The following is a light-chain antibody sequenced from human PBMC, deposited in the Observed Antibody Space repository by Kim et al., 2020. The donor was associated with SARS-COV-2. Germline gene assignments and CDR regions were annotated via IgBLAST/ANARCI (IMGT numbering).Light chain of an antibody. CDR3: LQDYDYPLT. CDR2: ATS. Sequence: AIQMTQSPSSLSASVGDRVTITCRASQGIRNDLGWYQRKPGRAPNLLIYATSTLQSGVPSRFSGSGSGTDFTLTISSLQPEDVATYYCLQDYDYPLTFGGGTKVYIK. CDR1: QGIRND. J-gene: IGKJ4*01. V-gene: IGKV1-6*01.